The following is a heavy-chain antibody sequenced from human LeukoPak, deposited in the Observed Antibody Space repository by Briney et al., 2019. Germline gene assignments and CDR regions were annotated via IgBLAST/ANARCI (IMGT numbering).Heavy chain of an antibody. V-gene: IGHV1-69*04. CDR1: GGTFSSYA. D-gene: IGHD3-22*01. CDR3: AKVDYYDAFDY. CDR2: IIPILGIA. J-gene: IGHJ4*02. Sequence: SVKVSCKASGGTFSSYAISWVRQAPGQGLEWMGRIIPILGIANYAQKFQGRVTITADKSTSTAYMELSSLRSEDTAVYYCAKVDYYDAFDYWGQGTLVTVSS.